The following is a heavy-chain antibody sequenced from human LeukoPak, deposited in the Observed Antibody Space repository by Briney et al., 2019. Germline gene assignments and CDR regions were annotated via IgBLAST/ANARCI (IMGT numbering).Heavy chain of an antibody. D-gene: IGHD5-12*01. CDR1: GGTFSSHA. J-gene: IGHJ4*02. CDR3: ARGDSGYDYGFDN. Sequence: GASVKVSCKASGGTFSSHAISWVRQAPGLGLEWVGGIIPIFGTTNYAQKFQGRVTITTDESTSTGYMELRSLRSDDTAVYYCARGDSGYDYGFDNWGQGTLVTVSS. V-gene: IGHV1-69*05. CDR2: IIPIFGTT.